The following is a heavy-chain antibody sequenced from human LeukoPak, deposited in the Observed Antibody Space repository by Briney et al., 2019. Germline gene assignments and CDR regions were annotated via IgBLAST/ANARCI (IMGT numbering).Heavy chain of an antibody. J-gene: IGHJ6*03. CDR1: GWSFSGYY. CDR2: INHSGNT. CDR3: ARVLAIFGLDTTDFYMDV. Sequence: SETLSLTCAVYGWSFSGYYWSWIRQPPGKGLEWIGEINHSGNTNYNPSLKSRVTISVDPSQNQVSLSLTSVTAADTAVYYCARVLAIFGLDTTDFYMDVWGKGTTVTVSS. V-gene: IGHV4-34*01. D-gene: IGHD3/OR15-3a*01.